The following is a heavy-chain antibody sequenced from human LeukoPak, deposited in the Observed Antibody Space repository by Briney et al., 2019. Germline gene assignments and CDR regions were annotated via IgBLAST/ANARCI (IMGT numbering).Heavy chain of an antibody. D-gene: IGHD6-13*01. CDR1: GYTFTGYY. J-gene: IGHJ6*02. V-gene: IGHV1-2*02. Sequence: GASVKVSCKASGYTFTGYYMHWVRQAPGQGLEWMGWINPNSGGTNYAQKFQGRVTMTRDTSISTAYMELGRLRSDDTAVYYCARFRRQQLVPSPNNYGMDVWGQGTTVTVSS. CDR3: ARFRRQQLVPSPNNYGMDV. CDR2: INPNSGGT.